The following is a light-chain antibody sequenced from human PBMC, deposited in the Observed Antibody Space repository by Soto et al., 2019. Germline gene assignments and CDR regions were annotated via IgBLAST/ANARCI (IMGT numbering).Light chain of an antibody. CDR1: SSNIGTYNF. Sequence: QSVLTQPASVSGSPGQSITISCTGTSSNIGTYNFVSWYQQYPGKAPKFIIYEVSSRPSGVSNRFSGSKSGNTASLTISGLQAEDEADYYCISYTGSSTLYVFGTG. J-gene: IGLJ1*01. V-gene: IGLV2-14*02. CDR3: ISYTGSSTLYV. CDR2: EVS.